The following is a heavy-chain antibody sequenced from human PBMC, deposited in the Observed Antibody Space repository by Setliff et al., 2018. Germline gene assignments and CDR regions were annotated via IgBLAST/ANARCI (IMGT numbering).Heavy chain of an antibody. D-gene: IGHD3-10*01. CDR3: ARQYLAGG. J-gene: IGHJ4*02. CDR2: ISNSGVGT. Sequence: PGGSLRLSCVASGFTFTSYTMSWVRQAPGKGLQCVSHISNSGVGTHYADSVKGRFTISRDNSKNTLYLQMNSLTAEDTAIYYCARQYLAGGWGQGTLVTVSS. V-gene: IGHV3-23*01. CDR1: GFTFTSYT.